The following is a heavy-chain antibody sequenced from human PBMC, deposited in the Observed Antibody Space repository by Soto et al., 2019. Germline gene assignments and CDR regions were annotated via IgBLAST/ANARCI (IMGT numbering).Heavy chain of an antibody. CDR2: ISAYNANT. V-gene: IGHV1-18*01. CDR1: GYTFSSHG. J-gene: IGHJ4*02. D-gene: IGHD4-4*01. Sequence: QVQLVQSGAEVKKPGASVKVSCKASGYTFSSHGISWVRQAPGQGLEWMGWISAYNANTNYAQKLQGRVTMTTDTSTSTAYMELRSLRSDDTAVYFCAREVALVTPFDYWARELWSPSPQ. CDR3: AREVALVTPFDY.